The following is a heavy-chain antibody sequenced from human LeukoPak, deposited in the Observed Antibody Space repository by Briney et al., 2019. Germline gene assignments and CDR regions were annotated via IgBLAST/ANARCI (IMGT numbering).Heavy chain of an antibody. Sequence: ASVKVSCKASGYTFTEYYIHWVRQAPGQGLEWMGWTNLNSGGTKYAQKFQGRVTMTRDTSISTAYMELSRLRSDDTAVYYCARAGSGSYFRSWGQGTLVTVSS. D-gene: IGHD3-10*01. CDR3: ARAGSGSYFRS. CDR2: TNLNSGGT. V-gene: IGHV1-2*02. J-gene: IGHJ4*02. CDR1: GYTFTEYY.